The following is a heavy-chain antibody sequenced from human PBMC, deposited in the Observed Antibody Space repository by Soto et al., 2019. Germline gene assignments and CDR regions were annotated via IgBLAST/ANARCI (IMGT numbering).Heavy chain of an antibody. Sequence: SVKVSCKASGGTFSSYTISWVRQAPGQGLEWMGRIIPILGIANYAQKLQGRVTITADKSTSTAYMELSSLRSEDTAVYYCARGGGIVATITKFDYWGQGTLVTVSS. CDR3: ARGGGIVATITKFDY. CDR2: IIPILGIA. CDR1: GGTFSSYT. D-gene: IGHD5-12*01. J-gene: IGHJ4*02. V-gene: IGHV1-69*02.